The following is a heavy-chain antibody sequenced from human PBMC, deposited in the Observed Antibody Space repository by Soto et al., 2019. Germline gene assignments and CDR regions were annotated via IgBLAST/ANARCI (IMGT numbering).Heavy chain of an antibody. V-gene: IGHV4-38-2*01. Sequence: PSETLSLTCAVSGYSISSGYYWGWTRQPPGKGLEWIGSIYHSGSTYYNPSLKSRVTISVDTSKNQFSLKLSSVTAADTAVYYFARGGYYDSSGYYYVIGAFDIWGQGTMVTVSS. CDR3: ARGGYYDSSGYYYVIGAFDI. CDR1: GYSISSGYY. J-gene: IGHJ3*02. CDR2: IYHSGST. D-gene: IGHD3-22*01.